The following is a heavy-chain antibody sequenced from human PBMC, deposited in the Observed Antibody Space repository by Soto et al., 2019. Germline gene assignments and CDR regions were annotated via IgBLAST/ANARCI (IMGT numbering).Heavy chain of an antibody. CDR2: VYHSGTT. V-gene: IGHV4-59*11. CDR1: GASISNHY. J-gene: IGHJ4*02. D-gene: IGHD6-13*01. Sequence: PSETLSLTCTVSGASISNHYWSWIRQPPGKGPEWIGYVYHSGTTNYNPSLESRVTISIDTSKNQFSLKLNSVTAADTAVYYCATRPPGATWYGVFDYWSQGTLVT. CDR3: ATRPPGATWYGVFDY.